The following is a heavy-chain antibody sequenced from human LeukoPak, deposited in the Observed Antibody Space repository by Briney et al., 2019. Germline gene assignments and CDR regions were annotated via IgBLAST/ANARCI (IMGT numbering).Heavy chain of an antibody. CDR2: FSYDASHK. CDR3: ARRAGAYSHPYDY. V-gene: IGHV3-30*14. D-gene: IGHD4/OR15-4a*01. J-gene: IGHJ4*02. Sequence: PGGPLRLSCAASGFTFSNYALHWVRQAPGKGLVWVSVFSYDASHKYYADSVKGRFTISRDNSKNTLYLQMNSLRAEDTAVYYCARRAGAYSHPYDYWGQGTLVTVSS. CDR1: GFTFSNYA.